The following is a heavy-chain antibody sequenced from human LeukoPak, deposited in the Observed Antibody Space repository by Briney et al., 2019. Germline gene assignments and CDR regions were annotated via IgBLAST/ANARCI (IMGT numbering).Heavy chain of an antibody. J-gene: IGHJ4*02. CDR2: INAGNGNT. CDR1: GGTFSSYA. Sequence: ASVKVSCKASGGTFSSYAISWVRQAPGQRLEWMGWINAGNGNTKYSQKFQGRVTITRDTSASTAYMELSSLRSEDTAVYYCARDGDDSSGPPGFWGQGTLVTVSS. D-gene: IGHD3-22*01. CDR3: ARDGDDSSGPPGF. V-gene: IGHV1-3*01.